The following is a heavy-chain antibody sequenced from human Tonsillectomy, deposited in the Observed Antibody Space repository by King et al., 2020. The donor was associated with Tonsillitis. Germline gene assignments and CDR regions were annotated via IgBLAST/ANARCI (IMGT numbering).Heavy chain of an antibody. CDR1: GFTFSSYA. Sequence: VQLVESGGGLVQPGGSLRLSCAASGFTFSSYAMSWVRQAPGKGLEWVSVIYRGGSSTYYADSVKGRFTISRDNSKNTLYLQMNSLRAEDTAVYYCAKDLFGRGPDYWGQGTLVTVSS. CDR3: AKDLFGRGPDY. J-gene: IGHJ4*02. CDR2: IYRGGSST. V-gene: IGHV3-23*03. D-gene: IGHD3-10*01.